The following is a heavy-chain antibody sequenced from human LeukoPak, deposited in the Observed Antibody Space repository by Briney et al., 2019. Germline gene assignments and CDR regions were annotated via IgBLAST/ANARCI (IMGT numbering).Heavy chain of an antibody. Sequence: SETLSLTCTVSGGSISSSSYYWGWIRQPPGKGLEWIGSIYYSGSTYYNPSLKSRVTISVDTSKNQFSLKLSSVTAADTAVYHCARDRGRYYYGSGHFDYWGQGTLVTVSS. J-gene: IGHJ4*02. CDR3: ARDRGRYYYGSGHFDY. CDR2: IYYSGST. V-gene: IGHV4-39*07. D-gene: IGHD3-10*01. CDR1: GGSISSSSYY.